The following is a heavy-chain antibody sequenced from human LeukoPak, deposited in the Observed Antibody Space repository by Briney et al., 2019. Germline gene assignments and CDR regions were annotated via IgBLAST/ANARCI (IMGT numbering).Heavy chain of an antibody. CDR1: GYTFTSYG. CDR2: INPNSGGT. D-gene: IGHD6-19*01. J-gene: IGHJ4*02. CDR3: ARESGGWYDY. V-gene: IGHV1-2*02. Sequence: ASVKVSCKASGYTFTSYGISWVRQAPGQGLEWMGWINPNSGGTKYAQKFQGRVTVTRDTSIGTADMELSRLGSDDTAVYYCARESGGWYDYWGQGTLVTVSS.